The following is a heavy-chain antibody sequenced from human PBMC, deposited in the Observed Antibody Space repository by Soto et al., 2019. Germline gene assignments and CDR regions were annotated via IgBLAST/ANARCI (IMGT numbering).Heavy chain of an antibody. Sequence: PGGSLRLSCAASGFTFSSYGMHWVRQAPGKGLEWVAVISYDGSNKYYADSVKGRFTISRDNSKNTLYLQMNSLRAEDTAVYYCANDGSGSYYNGDYWGQGTLVTVSS. CDR1: GFTFSSYG. CDR2: ISYDGSNK. CDR3: ANDGSGSYYNGDY. D-gene: IGHD3-10*01. V-gene: IGHV3-30*18. J-gene: IGHJ4*02.